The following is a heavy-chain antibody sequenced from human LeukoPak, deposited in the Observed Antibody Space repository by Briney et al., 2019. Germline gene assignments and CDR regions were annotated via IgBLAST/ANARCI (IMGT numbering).Heavy chain of an antibody. CDR3: ARDRHIAAAVYYYYRDV. J-gene: IGHJ6*03. D-gene: IGHD6-13*01. V-gene: IGHV1-18*01. CDR1: GYTFTSYI. Sequence: ASVKVSFKASGYTFTSYIISWVRQAPGQGLEWMGWINTYNGNTDYAQRVQGRVTMTTDTSTSTAYMELRSLRSDDTAVYYCARDRHIAAAVYYYYRDVWGKGTPVTVSS. CDR2: INTYNGNT.